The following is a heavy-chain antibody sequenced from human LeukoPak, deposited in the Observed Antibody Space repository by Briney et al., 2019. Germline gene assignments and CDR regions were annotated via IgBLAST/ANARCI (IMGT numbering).Heavy chain of an antibody. CDR1: GFTFDDYA. D-gene: IGHD3-10*01. Sequence: PGGSLRLPCAASGFTFDDYAMHWVRQAPGKGLEWVSLISGDGGSTYYADSVKGRFTISRDNSKNSLYLQMNSLRTEDTALYYCAKDIRPMAYYYYYYGMDVWGQGTTVTVSS. CDR3: AKDIRPMAYYYYYYGMDV. CDR2: ISGDGGST. V-gene: IGHV3-43*02. J-gene: IGHJ6*02.